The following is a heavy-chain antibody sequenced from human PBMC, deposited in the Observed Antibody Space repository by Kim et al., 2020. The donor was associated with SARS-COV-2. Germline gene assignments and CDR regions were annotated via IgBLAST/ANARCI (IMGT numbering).Heavy chain of an antibody. D-gene: IGHD2-21*02. CDR3: ARLGPVTANYYYGMDV. V-gene: IGHV3-53*01. J-gene: IGHJ6*02. Sequence: DSVRGRFTISRDNSRNTGYFQMNSLGAEDTAVYYCARLGPVTANYYYGMDVWGQGTTVTVSS.